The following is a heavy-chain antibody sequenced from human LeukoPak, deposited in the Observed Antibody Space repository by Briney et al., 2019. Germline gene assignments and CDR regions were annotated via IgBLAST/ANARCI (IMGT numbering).Heavy chain of an antibody. CDR3: ASQLWDGGS. Sequence: TGGSLRLSCAASRFTFRDYGMAWVRQASGKGPEWVSSINNGGINTHYTDSVMGRFTISRDNSKNMLFLQMNNLRVEDTAVYYCASQLWDGGSWGQGTRVTVSS. J-gene: IGHJ4*02. D-gene: IGHD4-23*01. CDR2: INNGGINT. CDR1: RFTFRDYG. V-gene: IGHV3-23*03.